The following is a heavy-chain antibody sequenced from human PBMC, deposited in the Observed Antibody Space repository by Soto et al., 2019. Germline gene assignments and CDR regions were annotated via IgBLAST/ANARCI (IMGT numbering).Heavy chain of an antibody. V-gene: IGHV4-59*01. Sequence: PSETLSLTCTVSGGSISSYYWSWIRQPPGKGLEWIGYIYYSGSTNYNPSLKSRVTISVDTSKNQFSLKLSSVTAADTAVYYCARAHYDYIWGSFWFDPWGQGTLVTVSS. CDR1: GGSISSYY. CDR2: IYYSGST. J-gene: IGHJ5*02. D-gene: IGHD3-16*01. CDR3: ARAHYDYIWGSFWFDP.